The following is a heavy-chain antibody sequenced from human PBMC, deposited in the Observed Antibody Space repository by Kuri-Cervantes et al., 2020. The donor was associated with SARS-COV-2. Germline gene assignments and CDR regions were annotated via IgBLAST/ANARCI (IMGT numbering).Heavy chain of an antibody. CDR1: GYTFSNYS. Sequence: GGSLRLSCVASGYTFSNYSMSWVRQAPGKGLECVSYISSGSATIYSADSVKGRFTISRDNSKNRVYLQTDSLRADDTAVYYCAKDHYDSSGPRQYYFDYWGQGTLVTVSS. J-gene: IGHJ4*02. CDR2: ISSGSATI. V-gene: IGHV3-48*01. D-gene: IGHD3-22*01. CDR3: AKDHYDSSGPRQYYFDY.